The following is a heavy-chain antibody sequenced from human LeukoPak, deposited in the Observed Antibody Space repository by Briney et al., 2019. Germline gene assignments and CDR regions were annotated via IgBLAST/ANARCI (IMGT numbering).Heavy chain of an antibody. Sequence: ASVKVSCKASGYTFTSYGISWVRQAPGQGLEWMGWISAYNGNTNYAQKLQGRGTMTTDTSTSKAYMELRSLRSDDTAVYYCARLSVAGTQHYFDYWGQGTLVTVSS. CDR3: ARLSVAGTQHYFDY. V-gene: IGHV1-18*01. J-gene: IGHJ4*02. CDR2: ISAYNGNT. D-gene: IGHD6-19*01. CDR1: GYTFTSYG.